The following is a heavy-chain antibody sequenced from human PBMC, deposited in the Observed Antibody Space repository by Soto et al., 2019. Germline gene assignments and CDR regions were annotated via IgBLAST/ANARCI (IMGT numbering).Heavy chain of an antibody. CDR3: AKVSRVATITGYFDY. CDR1: GFTFSSYA. Sequence: GGSLRLSCAASGFTFSSYAMSWVRQAPGKGLEWVSAISGSGGSTYYADSVKGRFTISRDNSKNTLYLQMNSLRAEDTAVYYCAKVSRVATITGYFDYWGQGTLVTVSS. J-gene: IGHJ4*02. CDR2: ISGSGGST. D-gene: IGHD5-12*01. V-gene: IGHV3-23*01.